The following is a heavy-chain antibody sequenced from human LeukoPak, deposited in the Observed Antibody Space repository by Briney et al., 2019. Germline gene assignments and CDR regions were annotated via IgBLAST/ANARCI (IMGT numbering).Heavy chain of an antibody. CDR1: GFTFSRYW. V-gene: IGHV3-7*01. CDR3: KSGGAVPGSFDY. Sequence: GGSLRLSCAASGFTFSRYWMSWMRQAPGKGLEWVANIKYDGNEDYYVDSVKGRFSISRDNAKNSLYLQLNSLRVEGTAVYYCKSGGAVPGSFDYWGQGTLVTVSP. CDR2: IKYDGNED. D-gene: IGHD6-19*01. J-gene: IGHJ4*02.